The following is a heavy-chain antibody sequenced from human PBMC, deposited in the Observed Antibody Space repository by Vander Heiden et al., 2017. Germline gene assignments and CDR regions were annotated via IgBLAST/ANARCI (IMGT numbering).Heavy chain of an antibody. D-gene: IGHD4-17*01. Sequence: EVQLLESGGGLVQLGRPPRLSRGASAFALSSYAMPWVLQAPGKGLEWVSTISAGGTYYADSVKGRFPISRDNSKHTVSLQVNGLRAEDTAIYYCAKGLTTLDYWGQGALVTVSS. V-gene: IGHV3-23*01. CDR3: AKGLTTLDY. J-gene: IGHJ4*02. CDR2: ISAGGT. CDR1: AFALSSYA.